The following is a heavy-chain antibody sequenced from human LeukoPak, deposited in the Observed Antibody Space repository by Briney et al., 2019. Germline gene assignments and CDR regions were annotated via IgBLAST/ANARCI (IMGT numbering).Heavy chain of an antibody. J-gene: IGHJ6*03. CDR3: AREAMWRGEWELTGYYYYMDV. D-gene: IGHD1-26*01. CDR2: ISGSGSST. V-gene: IGHV3-23*01. CDR1: GFTFNNYG. Sequence: GGSLRLSCAASGFTFNNYGMSWVRQAPGKGLEWFSSISGSGSSTFYADSVKGRFTISRDNSKNTLYLQMNSLRAEDTAVYYCAREAMWRGEWELTGYYYYMDVWGKGTTVTVSS.